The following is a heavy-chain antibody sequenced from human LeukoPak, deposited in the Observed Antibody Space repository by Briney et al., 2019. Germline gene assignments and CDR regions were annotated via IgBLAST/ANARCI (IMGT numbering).Heavy chain of an antibody. CDR2: IYYSGSI. Sequence: SETLSLTCTVSGGSISNISKYWGWIRQPPGKGLEWIGYIYYSGSIYYNPSLKSRVTMSVDTSKNQFSLKLSSVTAVDTAVYYCARKINGDGYNSDAFDIWGQGTMVTVSS. CDR3: ARKINGDGYNSDAFDI. D-gene: IGHD5-24*01. CDR1: GGSISNISKY. J-gene: IGHJ3*02. V-gene: IGHV4-28*05.